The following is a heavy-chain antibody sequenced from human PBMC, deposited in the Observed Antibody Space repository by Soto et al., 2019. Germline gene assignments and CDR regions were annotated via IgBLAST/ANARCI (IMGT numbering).Heavy chain of an antibody. J-gene: IGHJ5*02. CDR2: INHSGST. D-gene: IGHD2-2*01. Sequence: SETLSLTCAVYGGSFSGYYWSRIRQPPGKGLEWIGEINHSGSTNYNPSLKIRVTISVDTSKNQFSLKLSSVTAADTAVYYCARRRQIVVVPAAIISWFDPWGHGTLVTVSS. CDR1: GGSFSGYY. CDR3: ARRRQIVVVPAAIISWFDP. V-gene: IGHV4-34*01.